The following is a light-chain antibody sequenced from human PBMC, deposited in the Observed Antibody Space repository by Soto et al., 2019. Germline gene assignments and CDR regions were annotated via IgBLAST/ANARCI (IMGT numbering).Light chain of an antibody. J-gene: IGKJ4*01. CDR2: AAF. CDR1: QSISSY. CDR3: QQRYSTLLT. Sequence: DIPMTQSPSPLSASVGDRVTITCRSSQSISSYLHWYQQKPGKAPELLIYAAFTLQRGVPSRFSGSGSGTDFTLTISSLQPEDVATYYCQQRYSTLLTFGGGTKVEIK. V-gene: IGKV1-39*01.